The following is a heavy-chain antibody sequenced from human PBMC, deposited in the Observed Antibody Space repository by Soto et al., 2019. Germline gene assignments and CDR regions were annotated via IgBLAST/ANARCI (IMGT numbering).Heavy chain of an antibody. CDR3: ARGATPVAY. V-gene: IGHV1-18*01. CDR1: GYTFTNFG. D-gene: IGHD2-15*01. CDR2: ISAYNGNT. J-gene: IGHJ4*02. Sequence: QVQLVQSGAEVKKPGASVKVSCKASGYTFTNFGISGVRQAPGQGLEWMGWISAYNGNTNHAQTFQARVTMTTDTSASTAYMEVERLGLDDTAVYHCARGATPVAYWRQGTLVTVSS.